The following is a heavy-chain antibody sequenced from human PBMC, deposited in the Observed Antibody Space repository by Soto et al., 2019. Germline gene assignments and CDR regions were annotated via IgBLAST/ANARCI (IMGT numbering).Heavy chain of an antibody. D-gene: IGHD4-4*01. CDR2: INPSGGST. CDR3: ARYDYNGYYFDY. J-gene: IGHJ4*02. V-gene: IGHV1-46*01. Sequence: QVQLVQSGAEVKKPGASVKVSCKASGYTFSTYYMHWVRQAPGQGYEWMGIINPSGGSTTYAQKCQGRVTMTRDKSTTTVYMELSSLKSEDTAVYYCARYDYNGYYFDYWGQGTLVTVSS. CDR1: GYTFSTYY.